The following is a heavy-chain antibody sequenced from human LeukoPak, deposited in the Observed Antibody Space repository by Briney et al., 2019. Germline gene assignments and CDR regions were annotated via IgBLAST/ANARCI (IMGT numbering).Heavy chain of an antibody. D-gene: IGHD2-15*01. CDR2: IYYSGST. V-gene: IGHV4-59*01. CDR1: GGSISSYY. J-gene: IGHJ5*02. Sequence: SETLSLTCTVSGGSISSYYWSWIRQPLGKGLEWIGYIYYSGSTNYNPSLKSRVTISVDTSKNQFSLKLSSVTAADTAVYYCARARGYCSGGSCYNWFDPWGQGTLVTVSS. CDR3: ARARGYCSGGSCYNWFDP.